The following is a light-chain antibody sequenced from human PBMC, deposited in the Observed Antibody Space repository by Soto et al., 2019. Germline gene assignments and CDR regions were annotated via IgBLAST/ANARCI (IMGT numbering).Light chain of an antibody. CDR3: QQYDDLLLS. CDR1: QDIRYY. J-gene: IGKJ4*01. CDR2: DAS. V-gene: IGKV1-33*01. Sequence: DIQMTQSPSSLSASVGDRVTIICQASQDIRYYLNWYQVKPGKAPKLLIYDASHLETGVPSRFSGSGSGTHFTFTISSLQPEDIATYYCQQYDDLLLSFGGGTKVGIK.